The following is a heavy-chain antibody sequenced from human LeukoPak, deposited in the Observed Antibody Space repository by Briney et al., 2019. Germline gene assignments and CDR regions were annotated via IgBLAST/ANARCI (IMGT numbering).Heavy chain of an antibody. CDR2: IYGGGST. V-gene: IGHV3-53*01. J-gene: IGHJ4*02. CDR1: GFTVSTYY. D-gene: IGHD2-2*01. Sequence: GGSLRLSCAASGFTVSTYYMTWVRQAPGKGLGCVSVIYGGGSTYYADSVKGRFTVSRDNSKNTLYLQMNSLRAEDTAMYYCARGLGYCTSTTCLLPFDYWGQGTLVTVSS. CDR3: ARGLGYCTSTTCLLPFDY.